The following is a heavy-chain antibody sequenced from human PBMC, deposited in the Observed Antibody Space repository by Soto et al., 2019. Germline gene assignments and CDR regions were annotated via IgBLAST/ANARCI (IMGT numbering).Heavy chain of an antibody. D-gene: IGHD6-19*01. CDR2: IKQDGSDT. CDR1: GFTFSSYC. V-gene: IGHV3-7*03. Sequence: GGSLRLSCAASGFTFSSYCMSWVRQAPGKGLEWVANIKQDGSDTYYVDSVKGRFSISRDNAKNSLYLQMNSLRAEDTAVYYCSRGTYSSCWYPEYFDYWGQGTPVTVSP. J-gene: IGHJ4*02. CDR3: SRGTYSSCWYPEYFDY.